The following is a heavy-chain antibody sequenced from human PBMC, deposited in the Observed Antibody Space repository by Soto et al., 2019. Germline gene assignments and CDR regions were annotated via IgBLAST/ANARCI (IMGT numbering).Heavy chain of an antibody. D-gene: IGHD5-12*01. CDR1: GYDFARTW. V-gene: IGHV5-51*01. Sequence: GESLKISCKASGYDFARTWIGWVRQLPGKGLGWLGIIYPGDSETRYSPSFRGQVTFSVDMSISTAYLQWSSLKTSDIAIYYCARLVGAYDSYFDHWGQGTRVTVSS. CDR2: IYPGDSET. CDR3: ARLVGAYDSYFDH. J-gene: IGHJ4*02.